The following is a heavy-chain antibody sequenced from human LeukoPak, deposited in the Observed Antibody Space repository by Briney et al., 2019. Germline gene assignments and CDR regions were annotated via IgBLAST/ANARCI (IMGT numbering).Heavy chain of an antibody. CDR1: GHTFTCYY. V-gene: IGHV1-2*02. CDR3: ASGYCSSTSCQTVYYYSCYMDV. Sequence: ASVKVSCKASGHTFTCYYMHWVRQAPGQGLEWMGLINPNSGGTNYAKKFQGRASMTRHTSISPAYSELGWLMSDDTAVYYCASGYCSSTSCQTVYYYSCYMDVWGKGTTVTVSS. D-gene: IGHD2-2*01. CDR2: INPNSGGT. J-gene: IGHJ6*03.